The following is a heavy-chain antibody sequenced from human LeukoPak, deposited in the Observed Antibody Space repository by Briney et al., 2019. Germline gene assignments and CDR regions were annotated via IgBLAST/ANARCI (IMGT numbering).Heavy chain of an antibody. D-gene: IGHD3-10*01. CDR1: GGSISSYY. J-gene: IGHJ6*02. V-gene: IGHV4-59*01. CDR3: AREIITLVRGVIIFYGMDV. Sequence: SETLSLTCTVSGGSISSYYWSWIRQPPGKGLEWLGHIYYSGSTNYNPSLKSRVTISVDTSKSQFSLKLSSVTAADTAVYYCAREIITLVRGVIIFYGMDVWGQGTTVTVSS. CDR2: IYYSGST.